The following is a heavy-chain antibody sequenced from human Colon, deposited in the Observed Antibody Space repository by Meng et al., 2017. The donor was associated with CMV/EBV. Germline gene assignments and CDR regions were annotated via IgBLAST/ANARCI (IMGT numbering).Heavy chain of an antibody. J-gene: IGHJ1*01. V-gene: IGHV1-2*02. CDR1: GYSFTGYY. D-gene: IGHD3-16*01. CDR3: ASHSSYVWGSHH. CDR2: MDPTTGRT. Sequence: QVELVQSGAEVRMPGASVEVSCKASGYSFTGYYIPWVREAPGQGLEWMGWMDPTTGRTDYAQKFQGTVTMTRDTSISTAYLELSRLTSDDTAVYYCASHSSYVWGSHHWGQGTLVTVSS.